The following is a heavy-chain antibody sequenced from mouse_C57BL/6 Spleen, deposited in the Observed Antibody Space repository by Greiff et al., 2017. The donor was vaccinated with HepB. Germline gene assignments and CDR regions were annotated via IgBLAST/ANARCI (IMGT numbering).Heavy chain of an antibody. Sequence: VQLKESGPGLVKPSQSLSLTCSVTGYSITSGYYWNWIRQFPGNKLEWWGYISDDGSNNYNPSLKNRTSITRDTSKNQSFLKLNSVSTEDTATYYCAREAYWGQGTLVTVSA. J-gene: IGHJ3*01. V-gene: IGHV3-6*01. CDR2: ISDDGSN. CDR3: AREAY. CDR1: GYSITSGYY.